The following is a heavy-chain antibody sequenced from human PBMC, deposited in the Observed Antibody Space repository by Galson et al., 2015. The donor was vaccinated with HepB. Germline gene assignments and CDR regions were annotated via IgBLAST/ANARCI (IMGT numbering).Heavy chain of an antibody. D-gene: IGHD3-10*01. CDR1: GYRFTSYW. V-gene: IGHV5-10-1*01. CDR3: ARRYYYASGSYSWFDP. CDR2: IDPSDSYT. J-gene: IGHJ5*02. Sequence: QSGAEVKKPGESLKISCKGSGYRFTSYWISWVRQMPGKGLEWMGRIDPSDSYTIYSPSFHGHVTISVDKSISTAYLQWSSLKASDTAMYYCARRYYYASGSYSWFDPWGQGTLVTVSS.